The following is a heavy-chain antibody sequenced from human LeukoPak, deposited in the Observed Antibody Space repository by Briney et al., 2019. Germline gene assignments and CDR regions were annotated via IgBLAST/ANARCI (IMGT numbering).Heavy chain of an antibody. V-gene: IGHV1-69*05. Sequence: GASVKVSCKASGGTFRSYGISWVRQAPGQGLEWMGGIIPIFRTTNYAPKFRGRFTITTDESSSTVYMELSSLRSDDTAVYYCARSRSAGYNVYFFHSWGQGTLVTVSS. CDR1: GGTFRSYG. D-gene: IGHD5-24*01. CDR3: ARSRSAGYNVYFFHS. CDR2: IIPIFRTT. J-gene: IGHJ4*02.